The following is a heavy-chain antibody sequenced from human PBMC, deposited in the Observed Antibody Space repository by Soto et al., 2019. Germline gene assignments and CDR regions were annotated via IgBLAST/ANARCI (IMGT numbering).Heavy chain of an antibody. J-gene: IGHJ5*02. CDR3: ARSGYYSAWFDP. CDR2: INHSGST. D-gene: IGHD3-22*01. Sequence: PSETLSLTCAVYGGSFSGYYWSWIRQPPGKGLEWIGEINHSGSTNYNPSLKSRVTISVDTSKNQFSLKLSSVTAADTAVYYCARSGYYSAWFDPWGQGTLVTVS. V-gene: IGHV4-34*01. CDR1: GGSFSGYY.